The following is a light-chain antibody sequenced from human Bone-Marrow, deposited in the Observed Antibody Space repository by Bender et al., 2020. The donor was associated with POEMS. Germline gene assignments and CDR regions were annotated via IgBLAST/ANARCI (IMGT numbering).Light chain of an antibody. J-gene: IGLJ2*01. Sequence: QSVLTQPPSASGTPGQRVTISCTGSSSNIGAGYDFHWYHHLPGTAPKLLIFGNTNRPSGVPDRFSGSKSGTSASLAISGLQSEDEANYYCAAWDDSLSRPVFGGGTKLTVL. CDR2: GNT. V-gene: IGLV1-40*01. CDR3: AAWDDSLSRPV. CDR1: SSNIGAGYD.